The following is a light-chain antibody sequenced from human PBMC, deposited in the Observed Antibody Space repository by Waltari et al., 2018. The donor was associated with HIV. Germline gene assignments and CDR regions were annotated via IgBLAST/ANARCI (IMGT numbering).Light chain of an antibody. J-gene: IGLJ3*02. CDR1: SSAVGTYYL. CDR2: EGS. Sequence: QPALTQPASVSGSPGQSPTISCTGTSSAVGTYYLVSWYHQHPGKAPQLLIYEGSKRPSGVFNRFSGSKSGNTASLTISGLQAEDEADYYCCSYAGSSTLDWVFGGGTKLTVL. CDR3: CSYAGSSTLDWV. V-gene: IGLV2-23*01.